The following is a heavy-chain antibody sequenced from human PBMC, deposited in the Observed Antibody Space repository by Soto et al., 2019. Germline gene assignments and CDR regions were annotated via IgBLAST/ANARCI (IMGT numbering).Heavy chain of an antibody. J-gene: IGHJ5*02. CDR1: GFTFSTFV. CDR2: ISSSSTTI. CDR3: ARDKGGAVIGLNWFDP. V-gene: IGHV3-48*01. D-gene: IGHD2-21*01. Sequence: HPGGSLRPSCEDSGFTFSTFVMKCVRQSPGKGLEWISYISSSSTTIFYGGSVEGRFTVSRDNAENSLYLQMNSLRGEDTAVYYCARDKGGAVIGLNWFDPWGHGTLATVSS.